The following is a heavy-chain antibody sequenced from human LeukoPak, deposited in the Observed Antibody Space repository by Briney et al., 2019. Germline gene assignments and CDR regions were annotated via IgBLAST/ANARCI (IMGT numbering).Heavy chain of an antibody. CDR2: IYYSGST. CDR1: GGSISSGGYY. Sequence: PSQTLSLTCTVSGGSISSGGYYWSWIRQPPGKGLEWIGYIYYSGSTNYNPSLKSRVTISVDTSKNQFSLKLSSVTAADTAFYYCARMNWYNYYFYGMDVWGQGSTVTVSS. V-gene: IGHV4-61*08. J-gene: IGHJ6*02. D-gene: IGHD1-14*01. CDR3: ARMNWYNYYFYGMDV.